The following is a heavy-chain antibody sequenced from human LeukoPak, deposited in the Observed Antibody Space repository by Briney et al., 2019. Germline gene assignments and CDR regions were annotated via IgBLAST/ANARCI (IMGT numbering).Heavy chain of an antibody. J-gene: IGHJ4*02. CDR3: TTRITAAGTYFDY. CDR1: GFTFSNYG. V-gene: IGHV3-23*01. D-gene: IGHD6-13*01. Sequence: GGSLRLSCAASGFTFSNYGMSWVRQAPGKGLEWVSGISGRGGSTYYADSVKGRLTISRDNSKNTLYLQMNSLRAEDTAVYYCTTRITAAGTYFDYWGQGTLVTVSS. CDR2: ISGRGGST.